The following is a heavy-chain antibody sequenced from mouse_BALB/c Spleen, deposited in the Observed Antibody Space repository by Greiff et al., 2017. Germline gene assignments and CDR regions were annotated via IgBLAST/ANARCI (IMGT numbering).Heavy chain of an antibody. V-gene: IGHV1-55*01. CDR3: AAYGYHAMDY. J-gene: IGHJ4*01. CDR1: GYTFTSYW. D-gene: IGHD1-2*01. CDR2: IYPGSGST. Sequence: QVQLQQPGAELVKPGASVKLSCKASGYTFTSYWINWVKLRPGQGLEWIGDIYPGSGSTNYNEKFKSKATLTVDTSSSTAYMQLSSLASEDSALYYCAAYGYHAMDYWGQGTSVTVSS.